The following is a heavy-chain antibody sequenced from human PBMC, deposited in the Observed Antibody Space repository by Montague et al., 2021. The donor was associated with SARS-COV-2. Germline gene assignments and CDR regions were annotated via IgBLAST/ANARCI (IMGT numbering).Heavy chain of an antibody. CDR2: VTTSGTN. V-gene: IGHV4-4*07. CDR1: GGSITGFS. CDR3: ARTPTRPLSLDS. J-gene: IGHJ4*02. D-gene: IGHD6-6*01. Sequence: SETLSPTCAVSGGSITGFSWSWVRQPAGKGLEWIGRVTTSGTNNYSPSLRSRVTMSVDTSKNQFSLNLNSVTAADTAIYYCARTPTRPLSLDSWGQGTLVTVSS.